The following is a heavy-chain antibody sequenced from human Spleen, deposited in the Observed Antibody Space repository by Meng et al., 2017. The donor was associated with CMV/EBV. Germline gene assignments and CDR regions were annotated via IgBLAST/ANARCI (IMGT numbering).Heavy chain of an antibody. CDR1: GFTFSSYA. CDR3: ARGVGVTVESGDY. CDR2: ISGSGGST. D-gene: IGHD1-26*01. J-gene: IGHJ4*02. Sequence: GGSLRLSCAASGFTFSSYAMSWVRQAPGKGLEWVSAISGSGGSTYYADSVKGRFTISRDNAKNSLYLQMNSLRDEDTAVYFCARGVGVTVESGDYWGQGTLVTVSS. V-gene: IGHV3-23*01.